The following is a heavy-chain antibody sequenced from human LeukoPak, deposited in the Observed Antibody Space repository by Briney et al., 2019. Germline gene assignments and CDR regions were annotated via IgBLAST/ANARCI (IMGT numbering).Heavy chain of an antibody. CDR2: IYHSGST. CDR3: ARSYFGDSGSFLVDY. D-gene: IGHD1-26*01. J-gene: IGHJ4*02. V-gene: IGHV4-38-2*02. Sequence: PSETLSLTCTVSGYSISSGYYWGWIRQPPGKGLEWIGSIYHSGSTYYNPSLKSRVTISVDTSKNQFSLKLSSVTAADTAVYYCARSYFGDSGSFLVDYWGQGTLVTVSS. CDR1: GYSISSGYY.